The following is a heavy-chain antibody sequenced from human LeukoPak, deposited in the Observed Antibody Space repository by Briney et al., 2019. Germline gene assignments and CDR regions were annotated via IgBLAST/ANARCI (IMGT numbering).Heavy chain of an antibody. CDR3: AKDGGLWVSAHWGDS. J-gene: IGHJ4*02. CDR1: GFTFSSFA. Sequence: GGSLRLSCAASGFTFSSFAMSWVRQAPGKGLEWVSTITTSDGNTYYADSVKGRFTVSRDNSKNTLFLQMNSLRAEDTAVYYCAKDGGLWVSAHWGDSWGRGTLVTVSS. CDR2: ITTSDGNT. V-gene: IGHV3-23*01. D-gene: IGHD7-27*01.